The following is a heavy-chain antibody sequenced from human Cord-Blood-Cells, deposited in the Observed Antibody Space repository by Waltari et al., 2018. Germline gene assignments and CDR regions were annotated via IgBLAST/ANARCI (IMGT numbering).Heavy chain of an antibody. D-gene: IGHD6-13*01. V-gene: IGHV3-23*01. CDR2: ISGIGGST. CDR1: GFTFSSYA. CDR3: AKALAAADDAFDI. Sequence: EVQLLESGGGLVQPGGSLRLSCAASGFTFSSYAMSWVRQAPGKGLEWVSAISGIGGSTYYADSVKGRFTISRDNSKNTLYLQMNSLRAEDTAVYYCAKALAAADDAFDIWGQGTMVTVSS. J-gene: IGHJ3*02.